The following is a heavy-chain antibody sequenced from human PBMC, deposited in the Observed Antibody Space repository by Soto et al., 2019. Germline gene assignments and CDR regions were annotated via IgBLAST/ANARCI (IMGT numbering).Heavy chain of an antibody. J-gene: IGHJ6*02. CDR3: ARDRDSSGWYPFPDYYYYGMDV. CDR2: INSDGSST. V-gene: IGHV3-74*01. D-gene: IGHD6-19*01. CDR1: GFTFSSYW. Sequence: PVGSLRLSCAASGFTFSSYWMHWVRQAPGKGLVWVSRINSDGSSTSYADSVKGRFTISRDNAKNTLYLQMNSLRAEDTAVYYCARDRDSSGWYPFPDYYYYGMDVWGQGTTVTVSS.